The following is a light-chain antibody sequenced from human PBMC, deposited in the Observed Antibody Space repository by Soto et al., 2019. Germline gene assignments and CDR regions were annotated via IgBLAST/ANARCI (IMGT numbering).Light chain of an antibody. CDR1: CSNIGSNT. J-gene: IGLJ3*02. CDR2: SNN. V-gene: IGLV1-44*01. Sequence: QSVLTQPPSASGTPGQRVTISCSGSCSNIGSNTVNWYQQLPGTAPKLLIYSNNQRPSGVPDRFSGSKSGTSASLAISGLQSEDEADYYWAAWDDSLNGRVFGGGTQVTVL. CDR3: AAWDDSLNGRV.